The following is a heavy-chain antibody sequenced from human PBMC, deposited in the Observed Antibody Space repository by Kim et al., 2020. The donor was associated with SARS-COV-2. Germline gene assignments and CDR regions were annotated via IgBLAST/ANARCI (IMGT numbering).Heavy chain of an antibody. CDR3: ARGGVALNWYFDL. CDR1: GFTFSDYY. Sequence: GGSLRLSCAASGFTFSDYYMSWVRQAPGKGLEWVSLISSSGGTIWYADSVKGRFTVSRDNAKNSLYLQVNSLRAEDTAVYYCARGGVALNWYFDLWGRGTLVTVSS. J-gene: IGHJ2*01. D-gene: IGHD2-15*01. V-gene: IGHV3-11*01. CDR2: ISSSGGTI.